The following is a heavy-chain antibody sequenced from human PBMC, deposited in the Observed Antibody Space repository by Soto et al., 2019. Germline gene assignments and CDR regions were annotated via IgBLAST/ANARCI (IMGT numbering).Heavy chain of an antibody. CDR3: ARDGGRHSGGIDY. Sequence: QVQLVQSGAEVKKPGSSVKVSCKASGGTFSSYSINWVRQAPGQGLEWMGEIIPIFGTANYAKKSQGRVTITADESTSTAYMELSSLRSEDTAVYYCARDGGRHSGGIDYWGQGTLVTVSS. J-gene: IGHJ4*02. V-gene: IGHV1-69*01. CDR2: IIPIFGTA. D-gene: IGHD1-26*01. CDR1: GGTFSSYS.